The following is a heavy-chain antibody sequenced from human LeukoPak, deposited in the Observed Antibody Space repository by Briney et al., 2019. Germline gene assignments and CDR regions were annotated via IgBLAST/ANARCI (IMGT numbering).Heavy chain of an antibody. CDR1: GGSFSGYY. CDR3: ARLGNYYGSGSRQPLDY. V-gene: IGHV4-34*01. Sequence: SETLSLTCAVYGGSFSGYYWSWIRQPPGKGLEWIGEINHSGSTNYNPSLKSRVTISVDTSKNQFSLKLSSVTAADTAVYYCARLGNYYGSGSRQPLDYWGQGTLVTVSS. D-gene: IGHD3-10*01. CDR2: INHSGST. J-gene: IGHJ4*02.